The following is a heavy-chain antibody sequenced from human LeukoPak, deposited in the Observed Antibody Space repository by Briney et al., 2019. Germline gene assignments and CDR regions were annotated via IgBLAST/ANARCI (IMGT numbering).Heavy chain of an antibody. CDR3: ARAGTRGYYDAFDI. Sequence: GGSLRLSCAASGFTVSSNYMTWVRQAPGKGLEWVSVIYSGGSTYSADSVQGRFTISRDNSKNTLYLQMNSLRAEDTAVYYCARAGTRGYYDAFDIWGQGTMVTVSS. D-gene: IGHD4-17*01. CDR1: GFTVSSNY. V-gene: IGHV3-53*01. J-gene: IGHJ3*02. CDR2: IYSGGST.